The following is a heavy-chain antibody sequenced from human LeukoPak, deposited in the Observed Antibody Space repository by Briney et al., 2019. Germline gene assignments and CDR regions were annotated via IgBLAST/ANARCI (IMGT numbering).Heavy chain of an antibody. J-gene: IGHJ5*02. CDR1: GITFSTYG. V-gene: IGHV3-48*01. D-gene: IGHD2-2*01. CDR2: ISRSITTI. CDR3: ARDDCSTSSCQKHQNWFDP. Sequence: QPGGSLRLSCEASGITFSTYGMNWVRQAPGKGLEWVSYISRSITTIYYADSVKGRFTISRDNAENSLYLQMNGLRAEDTAVYYCARDDCSTSSCQKHQNWFDPWGQGTLVTVSS.